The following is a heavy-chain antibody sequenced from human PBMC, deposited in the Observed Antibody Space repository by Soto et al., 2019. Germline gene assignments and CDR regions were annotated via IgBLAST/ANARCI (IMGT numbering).Heavy chain of an antibody. CDR2: ISSSSSTI. Sequence: GGSLRLSCAASGFTFSSYSMNWVRQAPGKGLEWVSYISSSSSTIYHADSVKGRFTISRDNAKNSLYLQMNSLRAEDTAVYFCASINYYGSGSYSGAFDIWGQGTMVTVSS. D-gene: IGHD3-10*01. V-gene: IGHV3-48*01. J-gene: IGHJ3*02. CDR3: ASINYYGSGSYSGAFDI. CDR1: GFTFSSYS.